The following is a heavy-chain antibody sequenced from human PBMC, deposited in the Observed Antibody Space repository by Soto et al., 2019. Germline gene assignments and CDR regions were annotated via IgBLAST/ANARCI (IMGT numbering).Heavy chain of an antibody. CDR2: IYYSGST. CDR3: ARQYITMIVVVTYYGMDV. V-gene: IGHV4-39*01. CDR1: GGSISSSSYY. Sequence: QLQLQESGPGLVKPSETLSLTCTVSGGSISSSSYYWGWIRQPPGKGLEWIGSIYYSGSTYYNPSLKSRVTISVDTSKNQFSLKLSSVTAADTAVYYCARQYITMIVVVTYYGMDVWGQGTTVTVSS. J-gene: IGHJ6*02. D-gene: IGHD3-22*01.